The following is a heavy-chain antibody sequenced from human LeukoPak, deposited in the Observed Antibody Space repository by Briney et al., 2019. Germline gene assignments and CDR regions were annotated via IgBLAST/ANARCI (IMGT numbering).Heavy chain of an antibody. J-gene: IGHJ6*03. CDR3: ARDRGGRYYYYMNV. Sequence: GGSLRLSCAASGFTFSSYSMNWVRQAPGKGLEWVSYISSSSSTIYYADSVKGRFTISRDNAKNSLYLQMNSLRAEDTAVYYCARDRGGRYYYYMNVWGKGTTVTVSS. CDR1: GFTFSSYS. CDR2: ISSSSSTI. D-gene: IGHD3-10*01. V-gene: IGHV3-48*04.